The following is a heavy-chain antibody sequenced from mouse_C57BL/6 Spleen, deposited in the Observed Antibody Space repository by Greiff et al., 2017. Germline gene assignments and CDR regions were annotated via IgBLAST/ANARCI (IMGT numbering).Heavy chain of an antibody. CDR3: ARGREHWYFDV. CDR2: ISDGGSYT. CDR1: GFTFSSYA. Sequence: VHLVESGGGLVKPGGSLKLSCAASGFTFSSYAMSWVRQTPEKRLEWVATISDGGSYTYYPDNVKGRFTISRDNAKNNLYLQMSHLKSEDTAMYYCARGREHWYFDVWGTGTTVTVSS. J-gene: IGHJ1*03. V-gene: IGHV5-4*01.